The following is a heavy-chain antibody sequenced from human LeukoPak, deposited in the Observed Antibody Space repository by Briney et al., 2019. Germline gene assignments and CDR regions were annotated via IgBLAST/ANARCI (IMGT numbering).Heavy chain of an antibody. CDR3: ARDSSEFRSLIPH. V-gene: IGHV1-69*13. CDR2: IIPIFGTA. CDR1: GGTFSSHA. J-gene: IGHJ1*01. D-gene: IGHD2-21*01. Sequence: SVKVSCKAPGGTFSSHAISWVRQAPGQGLEWMGGIIPIFGTAKYAQKFQGRVTITADESTSTAYMELSSLRSEDTAVYYCARDSSEFRSLIPHWGQGTLVTVSS.